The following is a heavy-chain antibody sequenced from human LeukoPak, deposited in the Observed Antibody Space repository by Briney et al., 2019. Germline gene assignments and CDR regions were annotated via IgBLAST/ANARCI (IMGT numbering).Heavy chain of an antibody. V-gene: IGHV4-59*01. CDR3: ARDAY. J-gene: IGHJ4*02. CDR2: VYNSGTT. Sequence: PAKGLEWIGCVYNSGTTVYNPSLTGRVTISVDTSKNQYSLNLRSVTAADAAVYYCARDAYWGQGILVTVSS.